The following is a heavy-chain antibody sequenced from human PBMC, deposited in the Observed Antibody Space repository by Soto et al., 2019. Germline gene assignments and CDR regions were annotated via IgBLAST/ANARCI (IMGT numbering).Heavy chain of an antibody. J-gene: IGHJ6*03. Sequence: SETLSLTCTVSGGSITSDSWTWIRQPPGKAMEWIGYMYDYGSSYYSPSLESRVAFSVDTSKNQFSLKLTSVTAADTAIYYCARVRTSLDLYYYYMDVWGRGTTVTVSS. V-gene: IGHV4-59*08. CDR2: MYDYGSS. CDR3: ARVRTSLDLYYYYMDV. CDR1: GGSITSDS. D-gene: IGHD2-2*01.